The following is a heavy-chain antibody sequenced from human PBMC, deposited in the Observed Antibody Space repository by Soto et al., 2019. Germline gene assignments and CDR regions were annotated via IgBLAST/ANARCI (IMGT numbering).Heavy chain of an antibody. J-gene: IGHJ4*02. D-gene: IGHD3-10*01. Sequence: GGSLILSCAASGVAFNRYYMSWVRQAPGKGLEWVATVDQDGSAKYYVDSVKGRFTISRDNVNDTLYLQMNNLRAEDSSLYYCTRGLRPISTGTGAYWRQGTQVTVSS. V-gene: IGHV3-7*01. CDR2: VDQDGSAK. CDR1: GVAFNRYY. CDR3: TRGLRPISTGTGAY.